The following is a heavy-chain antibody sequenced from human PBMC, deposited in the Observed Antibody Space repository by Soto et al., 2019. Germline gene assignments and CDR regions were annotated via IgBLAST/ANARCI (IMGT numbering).Heavy chain of an antibody. V-gene: IGHV3-48*02. J-gene: IGHJ4*02. CDR3: ARDAYDYDDTSGYYRH. CDR1: GFTFSTYK. Sequence: EVQLVESGGGLVQPGGSLRLSCAASGFTFSTYKMNWVRQAPGKGLEWVSYISSSSSTIYYADSVKGRFTISRDNAKNSLYLQMNSLRDEDTAVYYCARDAYDYDDTSGYYRHWGQGPLVTVSS. CDR2: ISSSSSTI. D-gene: IGHD3-22*01.